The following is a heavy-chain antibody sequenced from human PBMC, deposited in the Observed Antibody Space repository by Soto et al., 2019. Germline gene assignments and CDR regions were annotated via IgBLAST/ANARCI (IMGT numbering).Heavy chain of an antibody. Sequence: GGSLRLSCAASGFQFSSYEMNWVRQARGKGLEWVAHISHSGATIFYADSVKGRFTISRDNTNNSLSLQMNSLRGEDTAVYYCARGAFWYSTSTTDDAFDVWGQGTVVTVSS. CDR3: ARGAFWYSTSTTDDAFDV. V-gene: IGHV3-48*03. CDR1: GFQFSSYE. J-gene: IGHJ3*01. D-gene: IGHD6-6*01. CDR2: ISHSGATI.